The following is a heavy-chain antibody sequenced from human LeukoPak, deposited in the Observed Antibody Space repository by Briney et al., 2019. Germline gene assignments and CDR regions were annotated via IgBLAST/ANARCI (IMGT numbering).Heavy chain of an antibody. D-gene: IGHD6-13*01. CDR1: GGTFSSYA. CDR2: INAGNGNT. V-gene: IGHV1-3*01. CDR3: ATEIAAAGNFDY. Sequence: GASVKVSCKASGGTFSSYAISWVRQAPGQRLEWMGWINAGNGNTKYSQKFQGRVTITRDTSASTAYMELSSLRSEDTAVYYCATEIAAAGNFDYWGQGTLVTVSS. J-gene: IGHJ4*02.